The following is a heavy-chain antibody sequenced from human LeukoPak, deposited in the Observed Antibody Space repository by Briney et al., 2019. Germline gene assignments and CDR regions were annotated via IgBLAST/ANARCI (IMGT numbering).Heavy chain of an antibody. CDR2: IIPIFGTA. CDR1: GGTFSSYA. J-gene: IGHJ5*02. CDR3: ARGRGSYFSDWFDP. D-gene: IGHD1-26*01. Sequence: SVKVSCKASGGTFSSYAISWVRQAPGQGLEWMGGIIPIFGTANYAQKFQGRVTITTDESTSTAYTELSSLRSEDTAVYYCARGRGSYFSDWFDPWGQGTLVTVSS. V-gene: IGHV1-69*05.